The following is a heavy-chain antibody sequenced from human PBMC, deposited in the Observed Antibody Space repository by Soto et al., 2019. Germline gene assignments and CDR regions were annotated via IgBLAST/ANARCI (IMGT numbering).Heavy chain of an antibody. Sequence: PSETLSLTCTVSGGSVTSGSYYWSWIRQPPGKGLEWIGYMYYSGSTNSTPSLKSRVTMSLDTSKNQFSLKLSSVTAADTAVYYCARGFAVALGYFDPWGQGTPVTVSS. CDR2: MYYSGST. J-gene: IGHJ5*02. CDR1: GGSVTSGSYY. V-gene: IGHV4-61*01. CDR3: ARGFAVALGYFDP. D-gene: IGHD6-19*01.